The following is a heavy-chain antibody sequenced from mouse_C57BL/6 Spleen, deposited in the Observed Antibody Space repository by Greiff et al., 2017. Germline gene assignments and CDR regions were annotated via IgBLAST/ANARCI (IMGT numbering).Heavy chain of an antibody. V-gene: IGHV2-5*01. D-gene: IGHD2-4*01. J-gene: IGHJ2*01. Sequence: VQLVESGPGLVQPSQSLSITCTVSGFSLTSYGVHWVRQSPGKGLEWLGVIWSGGSTDYNAAFMSRLSITKDNSKSQVLFKMNSLQADDTAIYYCAKNGYDYDGYYVDYWGQGTTLTVSS. CDR2: IWSGGST. CDR3: AKNGYDYDGYYVDY. CDR1: GFSLTSYG.